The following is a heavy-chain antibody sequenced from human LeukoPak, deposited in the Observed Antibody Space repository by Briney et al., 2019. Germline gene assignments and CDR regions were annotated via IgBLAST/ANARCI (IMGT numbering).Heavy chain of an antibody. CDR1: GYTFTSYY. Sequence: ASVKVSCKASGYTFTSYYMHWVRQAPGQGLEWMGIINPSGGSTSYAQQLQGRVTMTRDMSTSTVYMEMSSLRSEATAVYYCARDLPHLVAATGGVFYYWGQGTLVTVSS. J-gene: IGHJ4*02. CDR2: INPSGGST. CDR3: ARDLPHLVAATGGVFYY. D-gene: IGHD2-15*01. V-gene: IGHV1-46*04.